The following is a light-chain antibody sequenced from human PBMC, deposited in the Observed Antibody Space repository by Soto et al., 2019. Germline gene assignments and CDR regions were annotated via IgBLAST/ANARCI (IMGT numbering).Light chain of an antibody. V-gene: IGKV3-20*01. Sequence: EIVLTQSPGTLSLSLGERATLSCRASQSVSSNYLAWYQQKPGQAPRLLIYGASTRATGIPDRFSGSGSGADYTLTISRLEPEDSAMYYCQQYGYSFWTFGQGTKVDI. CDR2: GAS. CDR3: QQYGYSFWT. J-gene: IGKJ1*01. CDR1: QSVSSNY.